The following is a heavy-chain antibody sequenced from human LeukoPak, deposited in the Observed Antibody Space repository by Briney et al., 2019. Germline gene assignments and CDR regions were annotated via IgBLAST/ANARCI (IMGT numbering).Heavy chain of an antibody. CDR1: GFTFSSYA. CDR3: TRSGYRHPYHFDS. CDR2: LYTGGGT. V-gene: IGHV3-53*01. J-gene: IGHJ4*02. D-gene: IGHD3-22*01. Sequence: GGSLRLSCAASGFTFSSYAMSWVRQAPGKGLEWVSVLYTGGGTDHADSVKGRFTISRDNSKNTLSLQMNSLRAEDTAIYYCTRSGYRHPYHFDSWGQGTLVTVSS.